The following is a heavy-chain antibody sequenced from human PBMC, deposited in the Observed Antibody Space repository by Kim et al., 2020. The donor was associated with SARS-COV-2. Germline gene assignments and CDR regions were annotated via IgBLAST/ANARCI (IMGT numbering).Heavy chain of an antibody. V-gene: IGHV3-11*03. Sequence: GGSLRLSCAASGFTFSDYYMSWIRQAPGKGLEWVSYISSSSSYTNYADSVNGRFTISRDNAKNSLYLQMNSLRAEDTAVYYCARHPTGYYAIDYWGQGTLVTVSS. CDR2: ISSSSSYT. CDR1: GFTFSDYY. CDR3: ARHPTGYYAIDY. J-gene: IGHJ4*02. D-gene: IGHD3-9*01.